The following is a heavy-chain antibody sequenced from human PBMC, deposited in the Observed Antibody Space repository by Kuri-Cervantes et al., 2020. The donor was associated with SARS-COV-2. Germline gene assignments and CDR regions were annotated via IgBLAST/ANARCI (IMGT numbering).Heavy chain of an antibody. CDR3: ARAGEEEYYDFWSGYYHFDY. J-gene: IGHJ4*02. V-gene: IGHV1-69*05. Sequence: GGSLRLSCKASGGTFSSYAISWVRQAPGQGLEWMGGIIPIFGTANYARKFQGRVTITTDESTSTAYMELSSLRSEDTAVYYCARAGEEEYYDFWSGYYHFDYWGQGTLVTVSS. CDR1: GGTFSSYA. D-gene: IGHD3-3*01. CDR2: IIPIFGTA.